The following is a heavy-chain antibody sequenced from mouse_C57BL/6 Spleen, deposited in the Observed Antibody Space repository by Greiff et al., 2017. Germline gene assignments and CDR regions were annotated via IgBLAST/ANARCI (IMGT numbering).Heavy chain of an antibody. CDR3: ARNFRYGSSYVRAMDY. CDR1: GFSLTSYG. J-gene: IGHJ4*01. Sequence: QVQLKQSGPGLVQPSQSLSITCTVSGFSLTSYGVHWVRQSPGKGLEWLGVIWSGGSTDYNAAFISRLSISKDNSKSQFFFKMNNLQAGDTAIYDCARNFRYGSSYVRAMDYWGQGTSVTVSS. CDR2: IWSGGST. D-gene: IGHD1-1*01. V-gene: IGHV2-2*01.